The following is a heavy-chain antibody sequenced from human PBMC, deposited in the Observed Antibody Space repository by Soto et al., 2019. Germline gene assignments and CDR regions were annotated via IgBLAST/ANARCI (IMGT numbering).Heavy chain of an antibody. V-gene: IGHV1-2*02. Sequence: QVQLVQSGAEVKKPGASVKVSCKASGYTFTGFYMHWVRQAPGQGLEWLGWIDPNSGGTNYAQRFQGRVTMTRDTXISTAYXXXXXXXXXXTAVXXXXXXXXXXAAIVEFDXXXXXXLWGR. CDR1: GYTFTGFY. CDR3: XXXXXXXAAIVEFDXXXXXXL. J-gene: IGHJ2*01. CDR2: IDPNSGGT. D-gene: IGHD6-19*01.